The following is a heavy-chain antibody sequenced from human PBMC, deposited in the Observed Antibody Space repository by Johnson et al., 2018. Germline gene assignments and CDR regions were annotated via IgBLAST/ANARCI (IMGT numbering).Heavy chain of an antibody. CDR1: GGSISPYY. Sequence: QVQLQESGPGLVKPSETLSLTCSVSGGSISPYYWSWIRQPPGKGMEWIGYIHYSGSTDYIPSLQSRLTISVDPSKNQFSLKLRSLTAADTAVYYCARLYDILTGVYAFDIWGQGTMVTVSS. V-gene: IGHV4-59*01. J-gene: IGHJ3*02. D-gene: IGHD3-9*01. CDR3: ARLYDILTGVYAFDI. CDR2: IHYSGST.